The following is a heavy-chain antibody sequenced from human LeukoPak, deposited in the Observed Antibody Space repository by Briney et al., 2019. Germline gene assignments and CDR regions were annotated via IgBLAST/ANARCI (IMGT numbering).Heavy chain of an antibody. D-gene: IGHD5-24*01. J-gene: IGHJ4*02. CDR1: GFTFSDYN. Sequence: PGGTLRLSCAASGFTFSDYNMRWIRQAPGKGLEWVSSISRSGSTKYYADSVKGRFTISRDNSKNTLYLQMNSLIAEDTAVYYCAKSGYNRFDYWGQGTRVTVSS. CDR3: AKSGYNRFDY. V-gene: IGHV3-11*01. CDR2: ISRSGSTK.